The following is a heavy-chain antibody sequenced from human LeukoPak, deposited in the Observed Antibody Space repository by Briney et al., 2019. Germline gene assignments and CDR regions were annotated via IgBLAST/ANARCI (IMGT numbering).Heavy chain of an antibody. CDR1: GGSLSSDNFY. V-gene: IGHV4-61*01. CDR2: IYYTGNT. J-gene: IGHJ4*02. CDR3: ARTNFGREYYFDY. Sequence: SETLSLTCTVSGGSLSSDNFYWSWIRQPPGKGLEWVGNIYYTGNTNYNPSLKSRVTIPVDTSKNQFSLKLSSVTAADTAVYYCARTNFGREYYFDYWGQGTLVTVSS. D-gene: IGHD1-7*01.